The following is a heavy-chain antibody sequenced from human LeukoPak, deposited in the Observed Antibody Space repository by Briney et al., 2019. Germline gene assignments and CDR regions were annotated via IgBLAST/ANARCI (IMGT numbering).Heavy chain of an antibody. CDR1: GFTVSSNY. Sequence: PGGSLRLSCAASGFTVSSNYMSWVRQAPGKGLEWVSVIYSGGSTYYADSVKGRFTISRDNSKNTLYLQMNSLRAEDTAVYYCAKIPRGGYMDVWGKGTTVIVSS. CDR3: AKIPRGGYMDV. V-gene: IGHV3-53*01. D-gene: IGHD2-15*01. CDR2: IYSGGST. J-gene: IGHJ6*03.